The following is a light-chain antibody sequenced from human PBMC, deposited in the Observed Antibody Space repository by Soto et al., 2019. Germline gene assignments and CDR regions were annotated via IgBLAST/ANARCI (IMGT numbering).Light chain of an antibody. V-gene: IGKV2-28*01. Sequence: DVVMTQSPLSLPVTPGEPASISCKSSQSLLHSNRYTYLGWYLVKPGQSPQLLIYLVSNRACGVPDRIHGRGSGTDFKLKISRVEAEDVGIYYCMQSLQTPRTFSQGTQVEIK. J-gene: IGKJ1*01. CDR1: QSLLHSNRYTY. CDR2: LVS. CDR3: MQSLQTPRT.